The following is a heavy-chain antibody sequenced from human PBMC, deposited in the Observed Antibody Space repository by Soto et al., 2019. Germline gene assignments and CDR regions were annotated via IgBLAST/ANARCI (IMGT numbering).Heavy chain of an antibody. V-gene: IGHV1-69*06. Sequence: QVQLVQSGAEVKKPGSSVKVSCKASGGTFSSYAISWVRQAPGQGLEWMGGIIPIFGTANYAQKFQGRVTITADKSTSTAHMELSSLRSEDTAVYYCARDSSSSIQYYYYGMDVWGQGTTVTVSS. CDR1: GGTFSSYA. CDR3: ARDSSSSIQYYYYGMDV. CDR2: IIPIFGTA. D-gene: IGHD6-13*01. J-gene: IGHJ6*02.